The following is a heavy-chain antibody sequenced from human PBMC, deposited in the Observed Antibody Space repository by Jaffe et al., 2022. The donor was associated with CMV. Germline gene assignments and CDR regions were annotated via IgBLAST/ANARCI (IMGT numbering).Heavy chain of an antibody. J-gene: IGHJ4*02. D-gene: IGHD3-22*01. V-gene: IGHV3-53*01. Sequence: EVQLVESGGGLIQPGGSLRLSCAASGFTVSSNYMSWVRQAPGKGLEWVSVIYSGGSTYYADSVKGRFTISRDNSKNTLYLQMNSLRAEDTAVYYCARASYYYDSSGYYYQYYFDYWGQGTLVTVSS. CDR3: ARASYYYDSSGYYYQYYFDY. CDR2: IYSGGST. CDR1: GFTVSSNY.